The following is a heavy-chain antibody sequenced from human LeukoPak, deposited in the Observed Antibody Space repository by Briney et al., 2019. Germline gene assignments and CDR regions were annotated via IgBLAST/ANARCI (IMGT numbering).Heavy chain of an antibody. V-gene: IGHV4-61*02. CDR3: ARGRGYYDSSGYV. CDR2: IYTSGST. CDR1: GGSISSGSYY. J-gene: IGHJ6*04. D-gene: IGHD3-22*01. Sequence: SQTLSLTCTVSGGSISSGSYYWSWIRQPAGKGLEWIGRIYTSGSTNYNPSLKSRVTISVDTSKNQFSLKLSSVTAADTAVYYCARGRGYYDSSGYVWGKGTTVTVSS.